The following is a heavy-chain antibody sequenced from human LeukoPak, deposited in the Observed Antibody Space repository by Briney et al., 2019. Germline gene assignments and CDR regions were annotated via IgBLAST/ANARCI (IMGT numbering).Heavy chain of an antibody. CDR2: INPSGSP. D-gene: IGHD2/OR15-2a*01. CDR3: ASVRHDPLEYYYYVDV. V-gene: IGHV4-34*01. CDR1: GDSLSRYY. Sequence: PSETLTLTCAVYGDSLSRYYWTWIRQPPGKGLEWLGEINPSGSPDYNPSLKSRATRSVDTSKNQFSLRLASVTAADTAVYYCASVRHDPLEYYYYVDVWGKGTTVTVSS. J-gene: IGHJ6*03.